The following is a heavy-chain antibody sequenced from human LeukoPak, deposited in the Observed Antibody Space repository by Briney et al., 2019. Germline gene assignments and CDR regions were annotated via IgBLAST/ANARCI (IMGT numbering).Heavy chain of an antibody. J-gene: IGHJ4*02. CDR2: INPTSGVT. Sequence: ASVQLSCKASGYTFINYHVHWVRRAPGQGLEWMGIINPTSGVTGYAQKFQGRLTVTRDTFTSTVYMELNSLISEDSAVYYCVRGIGIAARLLGDWGRGTLVTVSS. CDR1: GYTFINYH. D-gene: IGHD6-6*01. V-gene: IGHV1-46*01. CDR3: VRGIGIAARLLGD.